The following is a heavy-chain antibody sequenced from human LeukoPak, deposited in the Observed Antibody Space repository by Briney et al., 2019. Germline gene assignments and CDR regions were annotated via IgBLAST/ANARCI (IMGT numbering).Heavy chain of an antibody. CDR3: ASHYYYDSSGYYRYGDY. Sequence: GGSLRLSCAASGFTFSDYYMSWIRQAPGKGLEWVSYISSSGSTIYYADSVKGRFTISRDNAKNSLYLQMNSLRAEDTAVYYCASHYYYDSSGYYRYGDYWGQGTLVTVSS. J-gene: IGHJ4*02. V-gene: IGHV3-11*04. CDR2: ISSSGSTI. D-gene: IGHD3-22*01. CDR1: GFTFSDYY.